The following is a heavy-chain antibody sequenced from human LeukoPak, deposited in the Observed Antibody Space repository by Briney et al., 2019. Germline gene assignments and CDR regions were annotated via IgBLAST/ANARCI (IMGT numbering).Heavy chain of an antibody. CDR1: CGSFSGYY. CDR3: ARGGGYNWFDP. Sequence: SETLSLTCAVYCGSFSGYYWSWIRQPPGKGLEWIGEINHSGSTNYNPSLKSRVTISVDTSKNQFSLKLRSVTAADTAVYYCARGGGYNWFDPWGQGTLVTVSS. CDR2: INHSGST. V-gene: IGHV4-34*01. J-gene: IGHJ5*02.